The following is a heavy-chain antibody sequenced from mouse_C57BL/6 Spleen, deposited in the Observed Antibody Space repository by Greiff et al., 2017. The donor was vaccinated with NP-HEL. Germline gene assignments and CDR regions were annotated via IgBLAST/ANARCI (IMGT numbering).Heavy chain of an antibody. V-gene: IGHV1-26*01. CDR3: ARYGFYYGYGGDYAMDY. CDR1: GYTFTDYY. D-gene: IGHD2-2*01. CDR2: INPNNGGT. Sequence: EVQLQQSGPELVKPGASVKISCKASGYTFTDYYMNWVKQSHGKSLEWIGDINPNNGGTSYNQKFKGKATLTVDKSSSTAYMEIRSLTSEDSAVYYCARYGFYYGYGGDYAMDYWGQGTSVTVSS. J-gene: IGHJ4*01.